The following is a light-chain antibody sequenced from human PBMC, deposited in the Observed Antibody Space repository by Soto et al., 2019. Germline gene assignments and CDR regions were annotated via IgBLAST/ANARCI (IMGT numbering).Light chain of an antibody. CDR1: SSDVGSYNL. V-gene: IGLV2-23*02. Sequence: QSALTQPASVSGSPGQSITISCTGTSSDVGSYNLVSWYQQHPGRAPELMIYEVTKRPSGLSNRFSGSKSGNTASLTISGLQAEDEADYYCCSYAGSSTFVFGGGTKLTV. J-gene: IGLJ2*01. CDR2: EVT. CDR3: CSYAGSSTFV.